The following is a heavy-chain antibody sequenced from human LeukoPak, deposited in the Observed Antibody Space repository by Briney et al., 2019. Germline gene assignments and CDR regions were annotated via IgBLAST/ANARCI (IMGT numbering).Heavy chain of an antibody. Sequence: PGGSLRLSCAASGFTFSSYAMSWARQAPGKGLEWVSGISDSGGNTYYAGSVKGRFTISRDNSKNMLYLQMNSLRAEDTAVYYCAKKIPTSFDPWGQGTLVTVSS. CDR1: GFTFSSYA. V-gene: IGHV3-23*01. J-gene: IGHJ5*02. CDR3: AKKIPTSFDP. CDR2: ISDSGGNT.